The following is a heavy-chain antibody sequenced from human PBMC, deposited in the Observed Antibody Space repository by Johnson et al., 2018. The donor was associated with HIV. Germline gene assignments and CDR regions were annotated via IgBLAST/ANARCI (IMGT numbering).Heavy chain of an antibody. D-gene: IGHD3-16*01. CDR1: GFIFSHAW. CDR3: TRGVNSEGGSI. CDR2: IKRETEGGTR. J-gene: IGHJ3*02. V-gene: IGHV3-15*01. Sequence: VQLVESGGGLVKPGGSLTLSCAASGFIFSHAWMSWVRQAPGKGLEWVGRIKRETEGGTRDYAAPVKGRFTISRDDSKNTLYLQMNSLKIDGTAVYYCTRGVNSEGGSIWGQGTMVIVSS.